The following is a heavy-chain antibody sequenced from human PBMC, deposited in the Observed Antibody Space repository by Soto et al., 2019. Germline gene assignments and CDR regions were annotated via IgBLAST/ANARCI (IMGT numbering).Heavy chain of an antibody. J-gene: IGHJ4*02. D-gene: IGHD3-10*01. CDR3: ARDLYGLGNDHPSDY. V-gene: IGHV3-33*01. CDR2: IWDAGSNK. CDR1: GFTFSSHG. Sequence: QVQLVESGGGVVQPGRSLRLSCAASGFTFSSHGMHWFRQAPGKGLEWVAGIWDAGSNKYDADSVKGRFTISRDHSNNTLYLEMNSLRAEDTAVYYCARDLYGLGNDHPSDYWGQGTLVIVSS.